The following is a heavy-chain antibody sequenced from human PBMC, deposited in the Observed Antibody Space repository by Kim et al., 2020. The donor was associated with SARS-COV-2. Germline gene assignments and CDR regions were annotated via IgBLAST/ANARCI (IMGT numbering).Heavy chain of an antibody. V-gene: IGHV3-23*01. CDR2: ISGSGGST. D-gene: IGHD5-18*01. J-gene: IGHJ4*02. CDR3: AKDWAMVLYYFDY. Sequence: GGSLRLSCAASGFTFSSYAMSWVRQAPGKGLEWVSAISGSGGSTYYTDSVKGRFTISRDNSKNTLYLQMNSLRAEDTAVYYCAKDWAMVLYYFDYWGQGTLVTVSS. CDR1: GFTFSSYA.